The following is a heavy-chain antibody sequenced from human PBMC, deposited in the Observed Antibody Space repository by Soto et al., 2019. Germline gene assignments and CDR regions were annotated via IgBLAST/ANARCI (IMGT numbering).Heavy chain of an antibody. Sequence: QVHLLQSGAEVQKPGASVKVSCKTSGYTFNDFGITWVRQAPGLGLEWLGWIYSKAGKMNFAPKFQNRVTMTTDTSTSTAFMELTSLTFDDSAIYFCARDIAFDIDYRGQGTLVTVS. CDR2: IYSKAGKM. D-gene: IGHD2-15*01. CDR1: GYTFNDFG. J-gene: IGHJ4*02. V-gene: IGHV1-18*01. CDR3: ARDIAFDIDY.